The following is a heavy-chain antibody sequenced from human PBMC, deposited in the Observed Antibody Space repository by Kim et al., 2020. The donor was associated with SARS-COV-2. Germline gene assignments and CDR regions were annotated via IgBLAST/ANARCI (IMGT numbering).Heavy chain of an antibody. CDR3: ARGKDHFFASEDTYRSNWLDP. D-gene: IGHD3-10*01. Sequence: SETLSLTCAVYGGSLSDYYWSWIRQPPGKGLEWIGEINHSGSTNYNPSLKSRVTISVGTSKNQFSLNLNSVTAADTAVYYCARGKDHFFASEDTYRSNWLDPWGQGTLVTVSS. CDR1: GGSLSDYY. V-gene: IGHV4-34*01. J-gene: IGHJ5*02. CDR2: INHSGST.